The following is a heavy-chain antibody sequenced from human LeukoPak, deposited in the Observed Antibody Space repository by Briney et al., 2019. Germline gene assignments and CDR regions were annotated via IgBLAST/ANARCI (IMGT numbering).Heavy chain of an antibody. Sequence: SETLSLTCAVYGGSFSGYYWSWIRQPPGKGLEWIGEINYGDSTNYNPSLKSRVTMSVDTSKNQFPLNLSSVTAADTAVYYCVRLRWGEYYYMDVWGKGTTVTVSS. CDR2: INYGDST. J-gene: IGHJ6*03. CDR3: VRLRWGEYYYMDV. D-gene: IGHD3-10*01. CDR1: GGSFSGYY. V-gene: IGHV4-34*01.